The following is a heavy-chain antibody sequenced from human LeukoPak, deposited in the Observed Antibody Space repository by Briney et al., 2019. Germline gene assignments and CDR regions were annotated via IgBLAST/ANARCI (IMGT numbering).Heavy chain of an antibody. CDR1: GGSISSGSYY. CDR3: ARAFVFASSPGNWYFDL. CDR2: IFKSGST. J-gene: IGHJ2*01. Sequence: SETLSLTCTVSGGSISSGSYYWSWIRQPPGKGLEGIDTIFKSGSTYYNPSLKSRVTFSVDRSKNLFSLKLNSVTAADTAVYYCARAFVFASSPGNWYFDLWGRGALVTVSS. V-gene: IGHV4-39*07. D-gene: IGHD6-6*01.